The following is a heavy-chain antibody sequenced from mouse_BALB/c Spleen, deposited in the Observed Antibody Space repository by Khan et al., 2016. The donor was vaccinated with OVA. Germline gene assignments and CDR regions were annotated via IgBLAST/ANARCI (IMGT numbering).Heavy chain of an antibody. J-gene: IGHJ2*01. CDR1: GYSITSDYA. Sequence: EVQLQESGPGLVKPSQSLSLTCTVTGYSITSDYAWNWIRQFPGNKLEWMGYISYSGNTNYNPSLKSRISITRDPSRNPFFLQLNSVTTEDTAKYYGARVYGGDFDYWGQGTTLTVSS. CDR3: ARVYGGDFDY. D-gene: IGHD2-10*02. CDR2: ISYSGNT. V-gene: IGHV3-2*02.